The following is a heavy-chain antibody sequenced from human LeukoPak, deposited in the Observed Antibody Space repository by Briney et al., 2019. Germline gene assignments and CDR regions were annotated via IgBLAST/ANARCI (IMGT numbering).Heavy chain of an antibody. Sequence: ASVKVSCKASGYTFTGYYMHWVRQAPGQGLEWMGWINPNSGGTNYAQKFQGRVTMTRDTSTSTAYMELRSLRSDDTAVYYCARRRIAVAGDDYWGQGTLVTVSS. CDR3: ARRRIAVAGDDY. V-gene: IGHV1-2*02. J-gene: IGHJ4*02. CDR1: GYTFTGYY. CDR2: INPNSGGT. D-gene: IGHD6-19*01.